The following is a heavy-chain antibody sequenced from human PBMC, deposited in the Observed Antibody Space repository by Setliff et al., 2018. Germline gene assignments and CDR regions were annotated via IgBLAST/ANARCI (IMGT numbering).Heavy chain of an antibody. CDR2: IYYSGST. CDR1: GGSISSHY. Sequence: SETLSLTCAVSGGSISSHYWSWIRQPPGKGLEWIGSIYYSGSTNYNPSLKSRVTTSVDTSKNQFSLKLSSVTAADTAVYYCARASARDYYYYYGMDVWGQGTTVTVSS. J-gene: IGHJ6*02. D-gene: IGHD2-21*02. CDR3: ARASARDYYYYYGMDV. V-gene: IGHV4-59*11.